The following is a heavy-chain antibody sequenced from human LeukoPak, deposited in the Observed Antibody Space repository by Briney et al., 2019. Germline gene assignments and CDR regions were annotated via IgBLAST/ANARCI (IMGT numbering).Heavy chain of an antibody. CDR2: ISYDGSNK. J-gene: IGHJ6*02. Sequence: GGSLRLSCAASGFTFSSYGMHWVRQAPGKGLEWVAVISYDGSNKYYADSVKGRFTISRDNSKNTLYLQMNSLRAEDTAVYYCAKTYCSSTSCWGLYGMDVWGQGTTVTVSS. D-gene: IGHD2-2*01. V-gene: IGHV3-30*18. CDR1: GFTFSSYG. CDR3: AKTYCSSTSCWGLYGMDV.